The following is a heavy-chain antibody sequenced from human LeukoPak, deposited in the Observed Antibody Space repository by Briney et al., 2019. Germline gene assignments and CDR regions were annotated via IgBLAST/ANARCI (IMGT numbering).Heavy chain of an antibody. Sequence: KPSETLSLTSAVYGGSFSCYYWSWIRQPPGKGLEWIGEINHSGSTNYNPSLKSRVTISVDTSKNQFSLKLSSVTAADPAVYYCARASADPVHGRWFDPWGQGTLVTVSS. V-gene: IGHV4-34*01. J-gene: IGHJ5*02. CDR1: GGSFSCYY. CDR2: INHSGST. CDR3: ARASADPVHGRWFDP. D-gene: IGHD6-13*01.